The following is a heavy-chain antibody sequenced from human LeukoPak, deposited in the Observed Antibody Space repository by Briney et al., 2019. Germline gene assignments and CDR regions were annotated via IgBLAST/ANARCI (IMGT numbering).Heavy chain of an antibody. CDR2: INPSGGST. CDR1: GYTFTSYY. J-gene: IGHJ4*02. V-gene: IGHV1-46*01. CDR3: ARDQDRWGRYSSSWSYFDY. Sequence: GASVKVSCKASGYTFTSYYMHWVRQASGQGLEWMGKINPSGGSTSYAQKFQGRVTMTRDMSTSTVYMELSSLRSEDTAVYYCARDQDRWGRYSSSWSYFDYWGQGTLVTVSS. D-gene: IGHD6-13*01.